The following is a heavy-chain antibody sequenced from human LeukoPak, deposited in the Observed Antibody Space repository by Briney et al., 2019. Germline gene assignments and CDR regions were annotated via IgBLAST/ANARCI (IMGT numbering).Heavy chain of an antibody. CDR1: GFTFTDYY. CDR3: AREVAPYYYYGMDV. V-gene: IGHV3-11*06. CDR2: ISTSGSYT. Sequence: GGSLRLSCAASGFTFTDYYMSWIRQAPGKGLECASYISTSGSYTNYADSVKGRFTISRDNAKNSLYLQMNSLRAEDTAVYYCAREVAPYYYYGMDVWGQGTTVTVSS. J-gene: IGHJ6*02.